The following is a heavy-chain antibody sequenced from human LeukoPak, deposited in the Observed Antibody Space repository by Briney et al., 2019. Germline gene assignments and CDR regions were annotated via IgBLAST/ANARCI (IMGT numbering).Heavy chain of an antibody. J-gene: IGHJ6*02. CDR3: AKDLLSSGTDV. CDR2: ISYDGSNK. CDR1: GFTFSSYG. Sequence: GGSLRLSCAASGFTFSSYGMHWVRQAPGKGLEWVAVISYDGSNKYYADSVKGRFTISRDNSKNTLYLQMNSLRAEDTAVYYCAKDLLSSGTDVWGQGTTVTVSS. D-gene: IGHD1-26*01. V-gene: IGHV3-30*18.